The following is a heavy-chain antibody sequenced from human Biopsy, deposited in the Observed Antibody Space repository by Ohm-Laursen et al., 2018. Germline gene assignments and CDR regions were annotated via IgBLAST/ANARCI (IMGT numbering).Heavy chain of an antibody. D-gene: IGHD3-9*01. CDR1: EGTFSNYA. J-gene: IGHJ1*01. Sequence: VKISCKAPEGTFSNYAVNWVRQAPGQGLEWLGGNIPIFGTGNYAQKFQDRVTVAADTSTSTATMELRSLRSDDTAVYYCATKLTGYFHHWGQGTLVIVSS. V-gene: IGHV1-69*13. CDR3: ATKLTGYFHH. CDR2: NIPIFGTG.